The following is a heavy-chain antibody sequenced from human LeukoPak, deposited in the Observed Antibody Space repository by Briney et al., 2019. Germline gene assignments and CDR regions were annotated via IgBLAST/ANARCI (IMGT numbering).Heavy chain of an antibody. Sequence: GGSLRLSCAASGFTFSSYEMNWVRQAPGKGLEWVSYISSSGSSTYYGDSVKGRFTISRDNAKNSLYLQMSSLRAEDTALYYCARGHYVGGSLSQFDYWGQGTLVTVSS. CDR2: ISSSGSST. V-gene: IGHV3-48*03. J-gene: IGHJ4*02. CDR1: GFTFSSYE. CDR3: ARGHYVGGSLSQFDY. D-gene: IGHD1-26*01.